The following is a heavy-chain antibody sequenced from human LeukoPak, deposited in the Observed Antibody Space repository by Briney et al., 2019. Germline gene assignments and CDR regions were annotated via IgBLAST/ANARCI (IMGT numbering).Heavy chain of an antibody. D-gene: IGHD4-23*01. J-gene: IGHJ4*02. CDR2: ITASGSST. V-gene: IGHV3-23*01. CDR3: AKDLGYGGNSPFDY. CDR1: GFTFINYA. Sequence: GGSLRLSCAASGFTFINYAMSWVRQAPGKGLDWVSTITASGSSTYYADSVRGRFTISRDNSKNTVFLQMNSLRAEDTAVYYCAKDLGYGGNSPFDYWGQGTLVTVSS.